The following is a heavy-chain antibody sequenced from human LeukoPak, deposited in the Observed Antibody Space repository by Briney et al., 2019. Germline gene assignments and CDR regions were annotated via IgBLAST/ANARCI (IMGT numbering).Heavy chain of an antibody. CDR3: ARVSSGWYNAFDI. Sequence: GGSLRLSCAASGFTFSSYWMHWVRQAPGKGLVWVSRINSDGSSTSYADSVKGRFTISRDNAKNTLYPQMNGLRAEDTAVYYCARVSSGWYNAFDIWGQGTMVTVSS. D-gene: IGHD6-19*01. V-gene: IGHV3-74*01. CDR1: GFTFSSYW. CDR2: INSDGSST. J-gene: IGHJ3*02.